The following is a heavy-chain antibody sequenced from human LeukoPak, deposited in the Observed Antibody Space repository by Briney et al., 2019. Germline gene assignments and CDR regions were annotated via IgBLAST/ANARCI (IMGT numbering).Heavy chain of an antibody. CDR1: GFTFSSYG. D-gene: IGHD4-17*01. J-gene: IGHJ4*02. Sequence: PGGSLRLSCAASGFTFSSYGMHWVRQAPGKGLEWVSVIYSGGSTYYADSVKGRFTISRDNSKNTLYLQMNSLTADDTAVYYCAKGHSDYGTGFDLWGQGTLVTVSS. CDR2: IYSGGST. V-gene: IGHV3-NL1*01. CDR3: AKGHSDYGTGFDL.